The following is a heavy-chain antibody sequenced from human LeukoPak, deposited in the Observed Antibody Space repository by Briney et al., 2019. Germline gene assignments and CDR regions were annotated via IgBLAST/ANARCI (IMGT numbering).Heavy chain of an antibody. D-gene: IGHD2-21*01. Sequence: GGSLRLSCAASGFTFSSTWMHWVRQVPGKGLVWVSRISSDGSTSNYADSVQGRFTISRDNAKNTLYLQMNSLRADDTAVYYCTGILIGWGQGTMVTVSS. CDR1: GFTFSSTW. V-gene: IGHV3-74*01. CDR3: TGILIG. CDR2: ISSDGSTS. J-gene: IGHJ3*01.